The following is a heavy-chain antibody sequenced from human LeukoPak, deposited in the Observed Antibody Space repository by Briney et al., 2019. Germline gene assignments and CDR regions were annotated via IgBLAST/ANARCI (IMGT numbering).Heavy chain of an antibody. V-gene: IGHV3-48*02. CDR2: ISRSSRAK. J-gene: IGHJ3*02. CDR3: ARDLGVEGGVIHAAFDI. CDR1: GFTFSTYS. D-gene: IGHD2-8*02. Sequence: GESLRLSCAASGFTFSTYSMSWVRQAPGKGLEWISYISRSSRAKYYADSVRGRFTISRDNAKNSLDLQINSLRDEDTAVYYCARDLGVEGGVIHAAFDIWGHGTMVSISS.